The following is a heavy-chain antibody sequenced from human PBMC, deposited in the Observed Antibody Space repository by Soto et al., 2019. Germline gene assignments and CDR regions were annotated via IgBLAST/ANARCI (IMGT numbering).Heavy chain of an antibody. CDR2: ISYDGSYK. CDR1: GFTFSNYG. J-gene: IGHJ4*02. V-gene: IGHV3-30*18. D-gene: IGHD2-21*02. Sequence: PGGSLRLSCAASGFTFSNYGMLWVRQAPGKGLEWVTIISYDGSYKYYADSVKGRFTISRDNSNNTLYLQLNSLRAGDTAVYYCAKGHCGVDCYALDSWGQGTVVTVSS. CDR3: AKGHCGVDCYALDS.